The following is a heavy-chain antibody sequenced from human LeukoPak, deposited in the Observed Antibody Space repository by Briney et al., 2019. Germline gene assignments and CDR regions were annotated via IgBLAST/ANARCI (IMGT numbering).Heavy chain of an antibody. CDR3: ASSIVYCSSTSCYFN. D-gene: IGHD2-2*01. CDR2: ISGYNGNT. CDR1: GYTFTSYY. V-gene: IGHV1-18*01. Sequence: GASVKVSCKGSGYTFTSYYITWVRQAPGQGLEWMGWISGYNGNTKYVQKLQGRVTMTTDTSTSTAYMELRSLRSDDTAVYYCASSIVYCSSTSCYFNWGQGTLVTVSS. J-gene: IGHJ4*02.